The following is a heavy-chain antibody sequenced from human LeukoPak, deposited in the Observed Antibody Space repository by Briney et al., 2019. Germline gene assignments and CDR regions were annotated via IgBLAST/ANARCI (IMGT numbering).Heavy chain of an antibody. J-gene: IGHJ4*01. CDR1: GFTFSNSA. Sequence: AGSLRLSCAASGFTFSNSAMSWVRQAPGKGLEWVSTLSGSGITTYYADSVKGRFTISRDNSKNTLCLQMNSLRAEDTAVYYCAKGIYSSGWSYFDYWGHGTLVTVSS. CDR3: AKGIYSSGWSYFDY. V-gene: IGHV3-23*01. D-gene: IGHD6-19*01. CDR2: LSGSGITT.